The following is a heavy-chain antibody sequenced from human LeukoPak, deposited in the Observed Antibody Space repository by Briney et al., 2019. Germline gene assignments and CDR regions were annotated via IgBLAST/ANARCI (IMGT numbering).Heavy chain of an antibody. J-gene: IGHJ4*02. CDR1: GFTFSSYA. V-gene: IGHV3-23*01. CDR2: ISGSGGST. D-gene: IGHD1-26*01. Sequence: PGGSLRLSCAASGFTFSSYAMSWVRQAPGKGLEWVSAISGSGGSTYYADSAKGRFTIFRDNSKNTLYLQMNSLRAEDTAVYYCAKDRDSGSYPNYFDYWGQGTLVTVSS. CDR3: AKDRDSGSYPNYFDY.